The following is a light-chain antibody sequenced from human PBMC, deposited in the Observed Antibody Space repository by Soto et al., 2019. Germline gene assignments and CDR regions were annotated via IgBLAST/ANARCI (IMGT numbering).Light chain of an antibody. CDR3: QQYGTALYT. J-gene: IGKJ2*01. V-gene: IGKV3-20*01. Sequence: EIVLTQSPGTLSLSPGERATLSCRASESVDSGYLAWYQQKPGQAPRLLIYGASSRATGIPDRFSGSGSGTDFTLTISRLEPEDFAVYYCQQYGTALYTFGQGTKLEVK. CDR1: ESVDSGY. CDR2: GAS.